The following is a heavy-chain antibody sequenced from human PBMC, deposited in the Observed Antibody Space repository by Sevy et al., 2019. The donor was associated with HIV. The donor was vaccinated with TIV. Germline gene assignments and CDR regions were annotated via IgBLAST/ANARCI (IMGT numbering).Heavy chain of an antibody. D-gene: IGHD3-10*01. J-gene: IGHJ3*02. V-gene: IGHV3-53*01. Sequence: GGSLRLSCAASGFTVSSNYMSWVRQAPGKGLEWVSVIYSGGSTYYADSVKGRFTISRDNSKNTLYLQMNSLRAEDTAVYYCATHGLLWFGEISDAFDIRGQGTMVTVSS. CDR1: GFTVSSNY. CDR2: IYSGGST. CDR3: ATHGLLWFGEISDAFDI.